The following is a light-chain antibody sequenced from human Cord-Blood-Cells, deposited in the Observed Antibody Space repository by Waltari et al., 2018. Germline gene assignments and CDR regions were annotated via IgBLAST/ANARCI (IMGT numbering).Light chain of an antibody. CDR3: QQYNNWPLT. CDR2: GAS. V-gene: IGKV3-15*01. Sequence: EIVMTQSPATLSVSPGERATLSCRASQSVSSNLAWYQQKPGQAPRLLIYGASTRATGIPASFSGSGSGTEFTLTISSLKSEDFAVYYCQQYNNWPLTFGGGTKVEIK. CDR1: QSVSSN. J-gene: IGKJ4*01.